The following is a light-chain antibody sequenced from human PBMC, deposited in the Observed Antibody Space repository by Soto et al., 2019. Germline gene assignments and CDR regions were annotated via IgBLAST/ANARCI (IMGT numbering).Light chain of an antibody. CDR1: LTIGHS. V-gene: IGKV1-39*01. Sequence: DIQMTQSPSSLCASVGDRVTITCRASLTIGHSLSWFQQKAGKPPTLLIYGASALQRGVPARFSGSGSGTEFTLTINKMQREDFATYYCQQTYNLPRTFGQGTNV. J-gene: IGKJ1*01. CDR3: QQTYNLPRT. CDR2: GAS.